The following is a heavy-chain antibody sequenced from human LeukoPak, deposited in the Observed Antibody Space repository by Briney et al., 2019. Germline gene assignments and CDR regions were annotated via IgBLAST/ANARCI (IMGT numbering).Heavy chain of an antibody. D-gene: IGHD1-26*01. Sequence: SVKGSCKASGGTFSSYAISWVRQAPGQGLEWMGGIIPIFGTANYAQKFQGRVTITADESTSTAYMELSSLRSEDTAVYYCARDYAATYYYYMDVWGKGTTVTVSS. CDR2: IIPIFGTA. J-gene: IGHJ6*03. CDR1: GGTFSSYA. V-gene: IGHV1-69*01. CDR3: ARDYAATYYYYMDV.